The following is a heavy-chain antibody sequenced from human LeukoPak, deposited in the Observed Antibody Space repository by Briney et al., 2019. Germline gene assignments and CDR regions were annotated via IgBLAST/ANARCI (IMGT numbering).Heavy chain of an antibody. J-gene: IGHJ4*02. CDR3: ARDPDGDYAYFDY. CDR1: GGSISSGDYY. CDR2: IYTSGST. D-gene: IGHD4-17*01. V-gene: IGHV4-61*02. Sequence: SQTLSLTCTVSGGSISSGDYYWSWIRQPAGKGLEWIGRIYTSGSTNYNPSLKSRVTISVDTSKNQFSLKLSSVTAADTAVYYCARDPDGDYAYFDYWGQGTLVTVSS.